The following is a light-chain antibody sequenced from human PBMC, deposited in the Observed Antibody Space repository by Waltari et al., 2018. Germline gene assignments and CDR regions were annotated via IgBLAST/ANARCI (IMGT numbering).Light chain of an antibody. J-gene: IGKJ1*01. CDR3: QHYVNLPVT. V-gene: IGKV3-20*01. CDR1: QSVGRS. CDR2: DTS. Sequence: EIVLTQSPGTLSLSPGERATLSCRASQSVGRSLAWYQQKPGLPPRLLIYDTSSRATGTPGRFSGSGSGTDFSLASSSLEPEDFAVYFCQHYVNLPVTFGQGTKVEI.